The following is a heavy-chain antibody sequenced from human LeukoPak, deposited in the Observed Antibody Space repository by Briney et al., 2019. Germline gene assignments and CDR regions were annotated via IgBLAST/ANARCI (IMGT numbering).Heavy chain of an antibody. Sequence: SETLSLTCAVYGGSFSGYHWSWIRQPPGKGLEWIGEINHSGSTNYNPSLKSRVTISVDTSKDQFSLKLSSVTAADTAVYYCARHGTPLRYGSGNYYKGAPFDYWGQGTLVTVSS. CDR3: ARHGTPLRYGSGNYYKGAPFDY. V-gene: IGHV4-34*01. D-gene: IGHD3-10*01. CDR2: INHSGST. J-gene: IGHJ4*02. CDR1: GGSFSGYH.